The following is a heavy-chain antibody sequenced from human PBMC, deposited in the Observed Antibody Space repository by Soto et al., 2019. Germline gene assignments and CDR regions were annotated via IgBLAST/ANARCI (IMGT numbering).Heavy chain of an antibody. V-gene: IGHV6-1*01. CDR2: TYYRSKWYN. CDR1: GDSVSSNSAA. J-gene: IGHJ6*02. D-gene: IGHD2-15*01. Sequence: SQTLSLTCAISGDSVSSNSAAWNWIRQSPSRGLEWLGRTYYRSKWYNDYAVSVKSRITINPDTSKNQFSLQLNSVTPEDTAVYYCARDRAGYCSGGSCRYYYYVMDVWGQGTTVTASS. CDR3: ARDRAGYCSGGSCRYYYYVMDV.